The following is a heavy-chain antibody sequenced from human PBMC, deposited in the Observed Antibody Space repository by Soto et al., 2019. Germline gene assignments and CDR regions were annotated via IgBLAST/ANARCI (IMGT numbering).Heavy chain of an antibody. V-gene: IGHV4-39*01. Sequence: SETLSLTCTVSGGSISSSTYYWGWIRQPPGKGLEWIGSIYHSGSTFYNPSLRSRVTTSVDRSKNQFSLKLSSVTAADTAVYYCASTRRVFVVGAIRDGAIDFWGPGTMVTV. D-gene: IGHD1-26*01. CDR3: ASTRRVFVVGAIRDGAIDF. CDR1: GGSISSSTYY. CDR2: IYHSGST. J-gene: IGHJ3*01.